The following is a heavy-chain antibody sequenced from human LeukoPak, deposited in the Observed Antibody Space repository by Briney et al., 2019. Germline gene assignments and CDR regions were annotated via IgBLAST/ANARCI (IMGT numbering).Heavy chain of an antibody. J-gene: IGHJ4*02. CDR1: GFTFSTYS. Sequence: PGGSLRPSCAASGFTFSTYSMNWVRQAPGKGLEWVSSISSSSSYIYYADSVKGRFTISRDNAKNSLYLQMNSLRAEDTAVYYCARDPREDYYDSSGYYLWYSDYWGQGTLVTVSS. V-gene: IGHV3-21*01. CDR3: ARDPREDYYDSSGYYLWYSDY. D-gene: IGHD3-22*01. CDR2: ISSSSSYI.